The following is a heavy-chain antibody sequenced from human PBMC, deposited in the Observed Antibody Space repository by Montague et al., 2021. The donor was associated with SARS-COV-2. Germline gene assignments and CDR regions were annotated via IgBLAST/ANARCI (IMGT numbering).Heavy chain of an antibody. CDR2: IYYSGSA. CDR3: ARIFCSGDCDGWGVFDI. J-gene: IGHJ3*02. CDR1: GYSIDSSSYF. V-gene: IGHV4-31*03. D-gene: IGHD2-21*02. Sequence: TLSLTCTVSGYSIDSSSYFWSWIRQHPGKGLEWIGFIYYSGSADYNPSLESRVSISVDRSKNQFSMKLSSVTAADTAVYYCARIFCSGDCDGWGVFDIWGQGTTVTVSS.